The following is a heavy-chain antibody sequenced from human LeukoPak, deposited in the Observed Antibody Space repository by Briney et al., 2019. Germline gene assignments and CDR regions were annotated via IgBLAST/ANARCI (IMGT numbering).Heavy chain of an antibody. CDR3: AIPGGSSRDFDY. Sequence: ASVTVSCKVSGHXLTELSMHWVRQAPGKGLEWMGGFDPEDGETIYAQKFQGRVTMTADTSTDTAYMELSSLRSEDTAVYYCAIPGGSSRDFDYWGQGTLVTVSS. CDR1: GHXLTELS. CDR2: FDPEDGET. J-gene: IGHJ4*02. V-gene: IGHV1-24*01. D-gene: IGHD6-13*01.